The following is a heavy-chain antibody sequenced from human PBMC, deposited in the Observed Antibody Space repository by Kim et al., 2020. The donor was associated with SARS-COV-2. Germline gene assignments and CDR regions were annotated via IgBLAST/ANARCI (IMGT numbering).Heavy chain of an antibody. J-gene: IGHJ3*02. V-gene: IGHV6-1*01. CDR3: ARDTPGQKAYDI. Sequence: DYAGSVKSRITINADTTKNQFSLQLNAVSPEDTAVYYCARDTPGQKAYDIWGQGTMVTVSS.